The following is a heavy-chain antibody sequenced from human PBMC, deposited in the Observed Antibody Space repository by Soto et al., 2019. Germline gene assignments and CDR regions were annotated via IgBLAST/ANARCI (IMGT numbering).Heavy chain of an antibody. CDR3: ATDLMELRFLEGLPERNYYYYCMDV. J-gene: IGHJ6*04. Sequence: QVQLVESGGGVVQPGRSLRLSCAASGFTFSSYGMHWVRQAPGKGLEWVAVISYYGSNNYYADSVKGRFTISRDNSKNTVYLKMNRLRAEDTAVDYCATDLMELRFLEGLPERNYYYYCMDVWGEGTTVTVSS. V-gene: IGHV3-30*03. D-gene: IGHD3-3*01. CDR1: GFTFSSYG. CDR2: ISYYGSNN.